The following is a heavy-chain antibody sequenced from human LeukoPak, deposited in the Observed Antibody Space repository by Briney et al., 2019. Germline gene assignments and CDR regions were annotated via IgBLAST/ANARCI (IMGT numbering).Heavy chain of an antibody. Sequence: ASVKVSCKASGYTFTGYYMHWVRQAPGQGLEWMGWINPNSGGTNYAQKFQGRVTMTRDTSISTAYMELSRLRSDDTAVCYCARPRSSTGWFDPWGQGTLVTVSS. CDR2: INPNSGGT. CDR3: ARPRSSTGWFDP. D-gene: IGHD2-2*01. J-gene: IGHJ5*02. CDR1: GYTFTGYY. V-gene: IGHV1-2*02.